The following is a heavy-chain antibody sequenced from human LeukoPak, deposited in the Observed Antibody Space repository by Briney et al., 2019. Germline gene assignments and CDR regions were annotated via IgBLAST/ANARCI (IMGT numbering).Heavy chain of an antibody. Sequence: ASVKVSCTASGYTFTSYGISWVRQAPGQGLEWMGWISAYNGNTNYAQKLQGRVTMTTDTSTSTAYMELRSLRSDDTAVYYCARDGPQYCSGGSCYSGYWGQGTLVTVSS. J-gene: IGHJ4*02. CDR3: ARDGPQYCSGGSCYSGY. D-gene: IGHD2-15*01. CDR2: ISAYNGNT. CDR1: GYTFTSYG. V-gene: IGHV1-18*01.